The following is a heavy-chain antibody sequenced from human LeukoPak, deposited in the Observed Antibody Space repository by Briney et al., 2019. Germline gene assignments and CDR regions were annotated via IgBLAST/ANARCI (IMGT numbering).Heavy chain of an antibody. D-gene: IGHD5-18*01. J-gene: IGHJ4*02. V-gene: IGHV1-18*04. CDR2: ISVYNGNT. Sequence: ASVKVSCKASGYTFTSYGISWVRQAPGQGLEWMGWISVYNGNTNYAQKLQGRVTMTQDTSTSTAYMELRSLRSDDTAVYYCVRDLGVDTTMIFFDYWGQGTLVTVSS. CDR1: GYTFTSYG. CDR3: VRDLGVDTTMIFFDY.